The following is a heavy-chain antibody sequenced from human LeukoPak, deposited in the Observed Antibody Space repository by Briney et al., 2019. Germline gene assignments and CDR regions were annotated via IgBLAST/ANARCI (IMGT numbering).Heavy chain of an antibody. CDR1: GGSISSYY. CDR2: IYTSGST. CDR3: AREYCSGGSCYHAWFDP. Sequence: SETLSLTCTVSGGSISSYYWSWIRQPAGKGLEWIGRIYTSGSTNYNTSLKSRVTMSVDTSKNQLSLKLSSVSAADTAVYYCAREYCSGGSCYHAWFDPWGQGTLVTVSS. D-gene: IGHD2-15*01. V-gene: IGHV4-4*07. J-gene: IGHJ5*02.